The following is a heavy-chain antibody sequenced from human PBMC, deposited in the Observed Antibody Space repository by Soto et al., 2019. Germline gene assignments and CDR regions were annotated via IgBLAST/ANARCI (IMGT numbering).Heavy chain of an antibody. CDR2: IYWNDDK. CDR1: GFSLSTSGVG. V-gene: IGHV2-5*01. D-gene: IGHD3-10*01. Sequence: QITLKESGPTLVKPTQTLTLNCTFSGFSLSTSGVGVGWIRQPPGKALEWLALIYWNDDKRYSPSLKSRLTISKDTSKNQVVLTMTNMDPVDTATYYCAHGAEFITMVRGVITPFDYWGQGTLVTVSS. CDR3: AHGAEFITMVRGVITPFDY. J-gene: IGHJ4*02.